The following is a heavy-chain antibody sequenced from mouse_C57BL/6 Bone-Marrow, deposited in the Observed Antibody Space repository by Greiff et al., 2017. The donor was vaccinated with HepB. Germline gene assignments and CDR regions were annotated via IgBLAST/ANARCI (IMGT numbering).Heavy chain of an antibody. CDR2: VYPYNGGT. V-gene: IGHV1-36*01. J-gene: IGHJ4*01. CDR1: GFTFTDYY. Sequence: EVQVVESGPVLVKPGPSVKISCKASGFTFTDYYMHWVKQSHGKSLEWIGLVYPYNGGTSYNQKFKGKATLTVDTSSSTAYMELNSLTSEDSAVYYCARYYGSSYPLYAMDYWGQGTSVTVSS. CDR3: ARYYGSSYPLYAMDY. D-gene: IGHD1-1*01.